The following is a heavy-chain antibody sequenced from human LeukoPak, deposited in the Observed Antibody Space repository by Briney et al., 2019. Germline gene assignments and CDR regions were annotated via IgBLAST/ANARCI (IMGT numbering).Heavy chain of an antibody. J-gene: IGHJ4*02. CDR1: GFTFSSHG. D-gene: IGHD6-6*01. CDR3: ASTRSSDFGY. CDR2: ISFDGGNK. Sequence: PGGSLRLSCAASGFTFSSHGMHWVRQAPGKGLEWVAVISFDGGNKYYADSVKGRFTISRDNSKNTLYLQLNSLRAEDTAVYYCASTRSSDFGYWGQGTLVTVSS. V-gene: IGHV3-30*03.